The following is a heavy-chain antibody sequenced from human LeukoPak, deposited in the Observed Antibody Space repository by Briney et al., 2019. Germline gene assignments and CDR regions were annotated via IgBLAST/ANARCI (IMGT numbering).Heavy chain of an antibody. V-gene: IGHV4-31*03. D-gene: IGHD5-12*01. CDR1: GGSISSGGYY. J-gene: IGHJ4*02. CDR2: IYYSGST. CDR3: ARQGRYSGYDKIDY. Sequence: SETLSLTCTVSGGSISSGGYYWSWIRQHPGKGLEWIGYIYYSGSTYYNPSLKSRVTISVDTSKNQFSLKLSSVTAADTAVYYCARQGRYSGYDKIDYWGRGTLVTVSS.